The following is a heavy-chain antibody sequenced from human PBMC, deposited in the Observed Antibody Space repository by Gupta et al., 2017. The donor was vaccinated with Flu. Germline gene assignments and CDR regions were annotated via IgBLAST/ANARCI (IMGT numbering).Heavy chain of an antibody. V-gene: IGHV3-9*01. CDR3: ARSSGWYSY. CDR2: ITWNSDVM. J-gene: IGHJ4*02. D-gene: IGHD6-19*01. CDR1: TFGDYA. Sequence: TFGDYAMHWVRQAPGKGLEWVSGITWNSDVMGYADSVKGRFTISRDNAKNSLYLQMNSLRTEDTALYYCARSSGWYSYWGQGTQVTVSS.